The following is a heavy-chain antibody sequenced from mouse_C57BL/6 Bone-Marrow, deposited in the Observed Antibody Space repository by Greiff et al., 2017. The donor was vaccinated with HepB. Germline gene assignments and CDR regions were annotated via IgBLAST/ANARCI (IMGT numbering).Heavy chain of an antibody. Sequence: QVQLKESGAELARPGDSVKLSCKASGYTFTSYGISWVKQRTGQGLEWIGEIYPRSGNTYYNEKCKGKATLTADKSSSTAYMELRSLTSEASAVYFCARDLRYAMDYWGQGTSVTVSS. CDR2: IYPRSGNT. D-gene: IGHD1-1*01. CDR3: ARDLRYAMDY. CDR1: GYTFTSYG. V-gene: IGHV1-81*01. J-gene: IGHJ4*01.